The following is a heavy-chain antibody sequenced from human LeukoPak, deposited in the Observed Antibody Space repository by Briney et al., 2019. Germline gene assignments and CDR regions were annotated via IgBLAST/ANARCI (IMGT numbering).Heavy chain of an antibody. CDR2: ISSSGSTI. V-gene: IGHV3-48*03. J-gene: IGHJ4*02. CDR3: AIWRYYFDY. CDR1: GFTFSSYE. Sequence: PGGSLRLSCAASGFTFSSYEMNWVRQALGKWLEWVSYISSSGSTIYYADSVKGRFTISRDNAKNSLYLQMNSLRAEDTAVYYCAIWRYYFDYWGQGTLVTVSS.